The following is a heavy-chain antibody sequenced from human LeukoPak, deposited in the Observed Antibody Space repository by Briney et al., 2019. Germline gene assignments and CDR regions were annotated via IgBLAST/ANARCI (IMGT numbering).Heavy chain of an antibody. D-gene: IGHD2-2*01. Sequence: ASVKVSCKASGGTFSSYAISWVRQAPGQGLEWMGRIIPILGIANYAQKFQGRVTITADKSTSTAYMELSSLRSEDTAVYYCASPLYCSSTSCSVNYYYYGMDVWGQGTTATVSS. CDR1: GGTFSSYA. J-gene: IGHJ6*02. CDR2: IIPILGIA. CDR3: ASPLYCSSTSCSVNYYYYGMDV. V-gene: IGHV1-69*04.